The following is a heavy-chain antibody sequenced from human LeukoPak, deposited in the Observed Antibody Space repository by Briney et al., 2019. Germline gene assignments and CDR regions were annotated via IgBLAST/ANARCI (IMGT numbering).Heavy chain of an antibody. Sequence: ASVKVSCKASGHTSTSYGISWVRQAPGQGLEWMGWISAYNGKTNYAQNFQGRVTMTTDTSTTTAYMEVTSLRSDDTAVYYCARDRGYSYGTDAFHIWGQGTFVPVSS. CDR1: GHTSTSYG. D-gene: IGHD5-18*01. V-gene: IGHV1-18*01. CDR2: ISAYNGKT. J-gene: IGHJ3*02. CDR3: ARDRGYSYGTDAFHI.